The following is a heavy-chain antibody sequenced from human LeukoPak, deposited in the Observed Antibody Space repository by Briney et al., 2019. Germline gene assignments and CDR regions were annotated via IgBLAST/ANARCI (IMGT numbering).Heavy chain of an antibody. Sequence: ASVKVSCKASGYTFTSYGINWVRQAPGQGLKWMGWIGTYNGDTNYAQKLQGRVTMTTDTSTSTAYMELRSLRSDDTAVYYCARDIWFGELTWFDPWGQGTLVTVSS. CDR2: IGTYNGDT. J-gene: IGHJ5*02. CDR1: GYTFTSYG. D-gene: IGHD3-10*01. CDR3: ARDIWFGELTWFDP. V-gene: IGHV1-18*01.